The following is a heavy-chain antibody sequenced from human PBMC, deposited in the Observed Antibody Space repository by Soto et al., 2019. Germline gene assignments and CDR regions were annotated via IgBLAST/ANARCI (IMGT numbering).Heavy chain of an antibody. V-gene: IGHV4-4*02. D-gene: IGHD2-2*01. Sequence: QVQLQESGPGLVKPSGTLSLTCAVSGGSISSSNWWSWVRQPPGKGLEWIGEIYHSGSTNYNPSPTSRVTLAVDKPKNQLSLKLSSVTAADTAVYYCAMWKGSTSWSVGRFDPWGQGTLVTVSS. CDR3: AMWKGSTSWSVGRFDP. J-gene: IGHJ5*02. CDR2: IYHSGST. CDR1: GGSISSSNW.